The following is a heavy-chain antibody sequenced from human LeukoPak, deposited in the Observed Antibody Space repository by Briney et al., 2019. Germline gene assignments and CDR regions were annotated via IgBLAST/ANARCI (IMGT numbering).Heavy chain of an antibody. CDR3: AKERATTTAFDY. Sequence: PGGSLRLSCLVSGFTVRSNHMSWVRQAPGKGLEWVSVVYSGGTTYYGDSVKGRFTISRDNSKNTLYLQMNSLRAEDTAVYYCAKERATTTAFDYWGQGTLVTVSS. CDR1: GFTVRSNH. D-gene: IGHD1-26*01. J-gene: IGHJ4*02. CDR2: VYSGGTT. V-gene: IGHV3-53*01.